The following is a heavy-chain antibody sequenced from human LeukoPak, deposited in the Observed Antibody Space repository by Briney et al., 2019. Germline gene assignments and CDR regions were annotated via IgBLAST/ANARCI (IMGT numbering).Heavy chain of an antibody. D-gene: IGHD4-17*01. CDR1: GYTFTSYY. CDR2: INPSGGST. Sequence: ASVKVSCKASGYTFTSYYMHWVRQALGQGLEWMGIINPSGGSTSYAQKFQGRVTMTRDTSTSTVYMELSSLRSEDTAVYYCARDLSGEPFDYWGQGTLVTVSS. V-gene: IGHV1-46*01. CDR3: ARDLSGEPFDY. J-gene: IGHJ4*02.